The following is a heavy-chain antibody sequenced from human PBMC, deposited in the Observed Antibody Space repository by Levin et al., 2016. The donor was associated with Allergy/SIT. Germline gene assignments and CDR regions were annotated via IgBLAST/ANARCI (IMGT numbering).Heavy chain of an antibody. J-gene: IGHJ6*02. D-gene: IGHD6-19*01. Sequence: PGKGLEWIGEINHSGSTNYNPSLKSRVTISVDTSKNQFSLKLSSVTAADTAVYYCARDPGVAVAGTDYYYGMDVWGQGTTVTVSS. CDR3: ARDPGVAVAGTDYYYGMDV. V-gene: IGHV4-34*01. CDR2: INHSGST.